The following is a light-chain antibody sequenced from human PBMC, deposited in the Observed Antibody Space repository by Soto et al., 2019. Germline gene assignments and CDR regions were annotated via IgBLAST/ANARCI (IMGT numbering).Light chain of an antibody. V-gene: IGKV1-9*01. Sequence: IQLSQSPSSLSASVGDRVTITCRASQGISSYLAWYQQKPGKAPKLLIFGAFTLHSGVPSRFSGGVSGTDFTLTIRSLQPEDYATYYCQQLNSYPLTFGGGTKVEIK. CDR3: QQLNSYPLT. CDR1: QGISSY. J-gene: IGKJ4*01. CDR2: GAF.